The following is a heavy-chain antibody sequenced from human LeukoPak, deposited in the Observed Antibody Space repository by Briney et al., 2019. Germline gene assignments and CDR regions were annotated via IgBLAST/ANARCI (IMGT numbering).Heavy chain of an antibody. J-gene: IGHJ5*02. CDR3: ARGIVPAARRYWFDP. CDR1: GYSFTTYW. V-gene: IGHV5-51*01. Sequence: GESLKISCKTSGYSFTTYWIGWVRQMPGKGLEWMGIIYPGDSDTRYSPSFQGQVTISADKSLSTAYLQWSSLKASDTAMYYCARGIVPAARRYWFDPWGQGTLVTVSS. CDR2: IYPGDSDT. D-gene: IGHD2-2*01.